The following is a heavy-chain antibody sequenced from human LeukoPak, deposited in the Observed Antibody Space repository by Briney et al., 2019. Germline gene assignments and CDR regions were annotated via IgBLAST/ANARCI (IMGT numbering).Heavy chain of an antibody. V-gene: IGHV4-4*02. D-gene: IGHD3-3*01. Sequence: PSETLSLTCAVSGGSISSSNWWSWVRQPPGKGLEWIGEIYHSGSTNYNPSLKSRVTISVDKSKNQFSLKLSSVTAADTAVYYCARATDRTYDFWSGYGDAFDTWGQGTMVTVSS. CDR1: GGSISSSNW. CDR2: IYHSGST. J-gene: IGHJ3*02. CDR3: ARATDRTYDFWSGYGDAFDT.